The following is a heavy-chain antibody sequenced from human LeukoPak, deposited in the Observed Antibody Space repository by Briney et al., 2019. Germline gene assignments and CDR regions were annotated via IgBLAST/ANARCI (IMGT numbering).Heavy chain of an antibody. Sequence: PGGSLRLSCAASGFTFSSYSMNWVRQAPGKGLEWVSSISSSSSYIYYADSVKGRFTISRDNAKNSLYLQMNSLRAEDTAVYYCARDLRYYYDSSGSPPHYWGQGTLVTVSS. V-gene: IGHV3-21*01. CDR1: GFTFSSYS. D-gene: IGHD3-22*01. J-gene: IGHJ4*02. CDR3: ARDLRYYYDSSGSPPHY. CDR2: ISSSSSYI.